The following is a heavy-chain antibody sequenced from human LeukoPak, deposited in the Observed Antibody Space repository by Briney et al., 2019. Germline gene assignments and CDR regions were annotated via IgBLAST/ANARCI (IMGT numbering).Heavy chain of an antibody. D-gene: IGHD2-2*02. J-gene: IGHJ4*02. CDR2: IYYSGST. CDR3: ARDKKGYCSSTSCYTGGAFDY. V-gene: IGHV4-31*03. CDR1: GGSISSGGYY. Sequence: SETLSLTCTVSGGSISSGGYYWSWIRQHPGKGLEWIGYIYYSGSTYYNPSLKSRVTISVDTSKNQFSLKLSSVTAADTAVYYCARDKKGYCSSTSCYTGGAFDYWGQGTLVTVSS.